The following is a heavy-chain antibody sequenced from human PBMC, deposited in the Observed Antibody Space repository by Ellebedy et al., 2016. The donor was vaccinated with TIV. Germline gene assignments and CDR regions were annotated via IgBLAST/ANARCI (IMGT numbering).Heavy chain of an antibody. CDR2: IDPSDSYT. Sequence: GESLKISCKGSGYSFTSYWISWVRQMPGKGLEWMGRIDPSDSYTNYSPSFQGHVTISADKSISTAYLQWSSLKASDTAMYYCARGPLEYSGYDSLDPTDYWGQGTLVTVSS. V-gene: IGHV5-10-1*01. CDR3: ARGPLEYSGYDSLDPTDY. J-gene: IGHJ4*02. D-gene: IGHD5-12*01. CDR1: GYSFTSYW.